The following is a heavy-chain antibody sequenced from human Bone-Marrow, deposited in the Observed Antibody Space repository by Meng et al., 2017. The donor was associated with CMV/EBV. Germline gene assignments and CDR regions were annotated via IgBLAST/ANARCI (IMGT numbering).Heavy chain of an antibody. Sequence: VKVSCKASGGTFSSYAISWVRQAPGQGLEWMGGIIPIFGTANYAQKFQGRVTITTDESTSTAYMELSSLRSEDTAVYYCAIWSYGDNNWFDPWGQGTLVTVSS. CDR1: GGTFSSYA. D-gene: IGHD4-17*01. J-gene: IGHJ5*02. CDR2: IIPIFGTA. V-gene: IGHV1-69*05. CDR3: AIWSYGDNNWFDP.